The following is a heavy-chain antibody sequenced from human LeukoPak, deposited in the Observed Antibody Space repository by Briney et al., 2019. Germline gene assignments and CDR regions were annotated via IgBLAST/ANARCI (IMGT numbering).Heavy chain of an antibody. CDR1: GFTFTYAW. D-gene: IGHD2-8*01. CDR2: ISSSSSYI. V-gene: IGHV3-21*01. Sequence: GGSLRLSCAASGFTFTYAWMNWVRQAPGKGLEWVSSISSSSSYIYYADSVKGRFTISRDNAKNSLYLQMNSLRAEDTAVYYCAREKEGHCTNGVCYNYYYYGMDVWGQGTTVTVSS. J-gene: IGHJ6*02. CDR3: AREKEGHCTNGVCYNYYYYGMDV.